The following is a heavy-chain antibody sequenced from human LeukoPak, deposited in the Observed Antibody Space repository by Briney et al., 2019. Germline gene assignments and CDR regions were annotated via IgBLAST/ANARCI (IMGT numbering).Heavy chain of an antibody. CDR2: IYYSGST. D-gene: IGHD3-10*01. Sequence: NSSETLSLTCTVSGGSISSSSYCWAWIRQPPGKGLEWIGSIYYSGSTYYNPSLKSRVTISVDTSKNQFSLKLSSVTAADTAVYYCARLGSGSFGNWGQGTLVTVSS. V-gene: IGHV4-39*01. J-gene: IGHJ4*02. CDR1: GGSISSSSYC. CDR3: ARLGSGSFGN.